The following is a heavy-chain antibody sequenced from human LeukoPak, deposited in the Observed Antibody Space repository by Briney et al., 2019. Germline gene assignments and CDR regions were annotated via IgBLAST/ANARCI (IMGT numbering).Heavy chain of an antibody. D-gene: IGHD6-13*01. Sequence: GGSLRLSCAASGFTFSSYAMHWVRQAPGKGLEGVAVISYDGSNKYYADSVKGRFTISRDNSKNTLYLQMNSLRAEDTAVYYCASPSGYSRINAFDIWGQGTMVTVSS. CDR3: ASPSGYSRINAFDI. CDR2: ISYDGSNK. CDR1: GFTFSSYA. J-gene: IGHJ3*02. V-gene: IGHV3-30-3*01.